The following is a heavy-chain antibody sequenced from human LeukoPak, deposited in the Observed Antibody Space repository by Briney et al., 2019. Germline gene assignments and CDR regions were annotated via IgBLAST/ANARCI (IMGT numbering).Heavy chain of an antibody. D-gene: IGHD3-9*01. J-gene: IGHJ3*02. CDR1: GYTLTELS. CDR3: ATDVKGPYDILTGYASDAFDI. Sequence: ASVKVSCKVSGYTLTELSMHWVRQAPGKGLEWMGGFDPEDGETIYAQKFQGRVTMTEDTSTDSAYMELSSLRSEDTAVYYCATDVKGPYDILTGYASDAFDIWGQGTMVTVSS. CDR2: FDPEDGET. V-gene: IGHV1-24*01.